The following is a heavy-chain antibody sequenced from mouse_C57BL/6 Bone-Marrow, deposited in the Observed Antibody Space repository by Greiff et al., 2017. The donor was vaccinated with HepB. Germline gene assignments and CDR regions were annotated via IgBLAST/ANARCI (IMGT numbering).Heavy chain of an antibody. D-gene: IGHD6-1*01. CDR3: ARASGRGYFDY. V-gene: IGHV1-50*01. J-gene: IGHJ2*01. CDR1: GYTFTSYW. Sequence: VQLQQPGAELVKPGASVKLSCKASGYTFTSYWMQWVKQRPGQGLEWIGEIDPSDSYTNYTQKFKGKATLTVDTSSNTAYMQLSSLTSEDSAVYYCARASGRGYFDYWGQGTTLTVSS. CDR2: IDPSDSYT.